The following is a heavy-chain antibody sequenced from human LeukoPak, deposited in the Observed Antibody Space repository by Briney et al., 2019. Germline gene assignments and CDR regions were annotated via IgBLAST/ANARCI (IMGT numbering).Heavy chain of an antibody. Sequence: GRSLRLSCAASGFTFKNYGMHWVRQAPGKGLEWVAVIWYDGSNQYYVDSVKGRFTISRDNSKNTMYLQMNSLRAEDTAMYYCARDIASHYYDYWGQGTLVTVSS. D-gene: IGHD6-6*01. CDR3: ARDIASHYYDY. CDR1: GFTFKNYG. CDR2: IWYDGSNQ. J-gene: IGHJ4*02. V-gene: IGHV3-33*01.